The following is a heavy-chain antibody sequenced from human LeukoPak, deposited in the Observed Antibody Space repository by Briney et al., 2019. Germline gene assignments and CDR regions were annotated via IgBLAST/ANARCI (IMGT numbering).Heavy chain of an antibody. D-gene: IGHD3-3*01. V-gene: IGHV4-4*07. CDR2: IYTSGST. CDR3: ARSSFGVVXXXFDP. Sequence: SETLSLTCTVSGGSISSYYWSWIRQPAGKGLEWIGRIYTSGSTNYNPSLKSRVTMSVDTSKNQFSLKLSSVTAADTAVYYCARSSFGVVXXXFDPWGQGTLVTVSS. J-gene: IGHJ5*02. CDR1: GGSISSYY.